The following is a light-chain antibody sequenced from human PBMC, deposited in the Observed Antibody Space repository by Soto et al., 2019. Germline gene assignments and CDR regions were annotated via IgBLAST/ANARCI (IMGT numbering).Light chain of an antibody. J-gene: IGKJ2*01. CDR2: DAS. Sequence: EIVLTQSPGTLSLSPGERATLSCRASQSVSSSYLAWYQQKPGQAPRLLIYDASSRATGIPDRFSGSGYGTDFTLTISRLEPADFALYYCQQYGNLPYTFGQGTRLEIK. V-gene: IGKV3-20*01. CDR3: QQYGNLPYT. CDR1: QSVSSSY.